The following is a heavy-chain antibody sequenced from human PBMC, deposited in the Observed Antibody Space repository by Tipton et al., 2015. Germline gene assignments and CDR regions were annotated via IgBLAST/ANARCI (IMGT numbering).Heavy chain of an antibody. CDR2: ISHSGNT. CDR3: ACQDYDSLTRDYQTVDY. CDR1: AYSISSVYY. V-gene: IGHV4-38-2*01. Sequence: TLSLTCAVSAYSISSVYYWGWIRQPPGKGLEWIGSISHSGNTYYNPSIKSRVTMSRDTSNNHFSLKLTSVTAADTAVYYCACQDYDSLTRDYQTVDYWGQGTLVTVSS. D-gene: IGHD3-9*01. J-gene: IGHJ4*02.